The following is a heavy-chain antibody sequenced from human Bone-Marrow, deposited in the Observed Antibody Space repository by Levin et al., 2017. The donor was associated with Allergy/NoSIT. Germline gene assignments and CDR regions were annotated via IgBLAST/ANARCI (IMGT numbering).Heavy chain of an antibody. CDR1: GFTLGSYG. CDR2: ISIDGETK. J-gene: IGHJ6*02. V-gene: IGHV3-30*18. CDR3: AKVFSPADYDYYFFAMNV. Sequence: QRGESLKISCEASGFTLGSYGMHWVRQIPGKGLEWVALISIDGETKHYSDSVRGRFSISRDNTKNTLWLQMSSLRPEDTGIYYCAKVFSPADYDYYFFAMNVWGQGTTVTVSS. D-gene: IGHD5-12*01.